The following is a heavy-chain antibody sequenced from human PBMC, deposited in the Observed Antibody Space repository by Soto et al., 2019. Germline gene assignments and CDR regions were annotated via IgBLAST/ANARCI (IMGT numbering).Heavy chain of an antibody. CDR2: VIPIFGTA. CDR1: GGTFSSYA. Sequence: QVQLVQSGAEVKKPGSSVKVSCKAPGGTFSSYAISWLRHAPGQGLEWMGGVIPIFGTAKDAQKFQGRVTITADESKSTGYMELRSLRSEDTAVYYCARSQGGSSSLDIYYYYYYGMDVWGQGTTVTVSS. CDR3: ARSQGGSSSLDIYYYYYYGMDV. D-gene: IGHD2-15*01. V-gene: IGHV1-69*01. J-gene: IGHJ6*02.